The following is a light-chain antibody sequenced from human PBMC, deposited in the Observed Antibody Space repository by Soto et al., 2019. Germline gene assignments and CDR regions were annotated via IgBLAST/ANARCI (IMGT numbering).Light chain of an antibody. Sequence: IQLTQSPSSLSASVGDRVTITRRASQGISNFLAWYKQKPGKAPKLLIYAASTLQSGVPSRFSGSGSGTEFTLTIRSLKPDDFATYYCQQYNSYLTFGQGTKVDIK. CDR3: QQYNSYLT. V-gene: IGKV1-9*01. CDR2: AAS. CDR1: QGISNF. J-gene: IGKJ1*01.